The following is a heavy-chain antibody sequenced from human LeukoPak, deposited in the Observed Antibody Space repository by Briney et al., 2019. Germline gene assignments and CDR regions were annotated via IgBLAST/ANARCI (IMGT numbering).Heavy chain of an antibody. Sequence: SETLSPTCTVSGGSISTYYWSWIRQPPGKGLEWIGYIYHTGSTNYNPSLKSRVTISVDTSKNQFSLKLSSVTAADTAVYYCARDDYGFDYWGQGTLVTVSS. CDR1: GGSISTYY. CDR3: ARDDYGFDY. J-gene: IGHJ4*02. D-gene: IGHD4-17*01. V-gene: IGHV4-59*01. CDR2: IYHTGST.